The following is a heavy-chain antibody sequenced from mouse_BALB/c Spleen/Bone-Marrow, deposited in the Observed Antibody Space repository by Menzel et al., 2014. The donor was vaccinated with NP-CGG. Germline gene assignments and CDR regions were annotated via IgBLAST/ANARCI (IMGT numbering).Heavy chain of an antibody. CDR3: ARQLGLRWAMDY. CDR2: ISNGGGST. Sequence: DVKLVESGGGLVQPGGSLKLSCAASGFTFSSYTVSWVRQTPEKRLEWVAYISNGGGSTYYPDTVKGRFTISRDNAKNTRYLQMSSLKSEDTAMYYCARQLGLRWAMDYWGQGTSVTVSS. J-gene: IGHJ4*01. CDR1: GFTFSSYT. V-gene: IGHV5-12-2*01. D-gene: IGHD3-1*01.